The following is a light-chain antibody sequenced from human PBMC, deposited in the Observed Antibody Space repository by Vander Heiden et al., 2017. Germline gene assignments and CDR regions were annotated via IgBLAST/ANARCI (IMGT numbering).Light chain of an antibody. CDR2: RNN. CDR1: SSNIGGNY. V-gene: IGLV1-47*01. J-gene: IGLJ1*01. CDR3: ASWDDSLSGYV. Sequence: QSVLPQPPSASGTPGPRVTISCSGSSSNIGGNYVSWYQQLPGTAPKLLIYRNNQQPSGVPDRFSGSKSGASASLAISGLRSEDEADYYCASWDDSLSGYVFGTGTKVTVL.